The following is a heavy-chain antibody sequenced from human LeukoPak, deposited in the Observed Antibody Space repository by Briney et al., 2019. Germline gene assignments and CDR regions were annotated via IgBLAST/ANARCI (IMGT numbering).Heavy chain of an antibody. CDR1: AFNFITYC. V-gene: IGHV3-48*01. CDR2: ISSESSTI. D-gene: IGHD3-10*02. J-gene: IGHJ6*04. Sequence: GGSLRLSCAASAFNFITYCINWVRQAAGKGLEWVSYISSESSTIWYAESVKGRFTISKDNAKNSLYLQMNSLRAEDTAVYYCAELGITMIGGVWGKGTTVTISS. CDR3: AELGITMIGGV.